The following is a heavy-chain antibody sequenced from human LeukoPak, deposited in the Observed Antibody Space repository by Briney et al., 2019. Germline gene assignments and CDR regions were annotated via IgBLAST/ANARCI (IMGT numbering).Heavy chain of an antibody. V-gene: IGHV5-51*01. J-gene: IGHJ4*02. CDR1: GYSFTSYW. CDR3: ARQVDPRFDY. CDR2: INPGDSDT. Sequence: GESLKISCKGSGYSFTSYWIGCVRQMPGKGLEWMGIINPGDSDTRYSPSFQGQVTISADKSISTAYLQWSSLKASDTAMYYCARQVDPRFDYWGQGTLVIVSS.